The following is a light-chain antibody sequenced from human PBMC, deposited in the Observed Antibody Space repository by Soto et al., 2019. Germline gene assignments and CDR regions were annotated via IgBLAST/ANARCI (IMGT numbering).Light chain of an antibody. Sequence: DIQMTQSPSTLSASVGDRVTITCRASQSIGTSLAWHQQKPGKAPRFLIYDASTLESGFPSRFSGSGSGTEFTLTISSLQPNDFGTYYCQQCYSYYSFGQGTKLEIK. CDR2: DAS. CDR1: QSIGTS. J-gene: IGKJ2*03. CDR3: QQCYSYYS. V-gene: IGKV1-5*01.